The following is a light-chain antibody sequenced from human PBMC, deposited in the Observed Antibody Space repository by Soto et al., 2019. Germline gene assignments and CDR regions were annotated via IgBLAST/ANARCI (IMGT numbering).Light chain of an antibody. CDR2: KAS. Sequence: DIQMTQSPSTLSASVGDRVTITCRASQSSSWLAWYQQKPGKAPKLLIYKASSLASGVPSRFSGSESGTEFTLTISSLQPDDFATYYCQQYNSYSPYTFGQGTMLEIK. CDR3: QQYNSYSPYT. CDR1: QSSSW. V-gene: IGKV1-5*03. J-gene: IGKJ2*01.